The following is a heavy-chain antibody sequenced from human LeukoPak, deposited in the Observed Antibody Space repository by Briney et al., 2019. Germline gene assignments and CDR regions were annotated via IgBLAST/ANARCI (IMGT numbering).Heavy chain of an antibody. CDR1: GDSISSYF. V-gene: IGHV4-59*01. CDR3: AATIKRDYGDTNLDY. Sequence: SETLSLTCSVPGDSISSYFWSWIRQPPGKGLEWIGYMHNGRYSNYNPSLKSRVTISGDTSKNQLSPKLTSVTAADTAVYYCAATIKRDYGDTNLDYWGQGTLVTVSS. D-gene: IGHD4/OR15-4a*01. J-gene: IGHJ4*02. CDR2: MHNGRYS.